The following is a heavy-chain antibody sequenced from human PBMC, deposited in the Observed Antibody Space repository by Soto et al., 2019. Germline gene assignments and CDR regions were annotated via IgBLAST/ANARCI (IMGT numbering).Heavy chain of an antibody. Sequence: VQLVESGGALVQPGRSLRLSCAASGFTFGEYAMHWVRQAPGKGLEWVSGINWNSGDVVYADSVKGRFTISRDNARNSLYLQLNSLRTEDTAFYYCAKGISTSGLFRAFDSWGQGTLVTVSS. J-gene: IGHJ4*02. CDR2: INWNSGDV. CDR1: GFTFGEYA. D-gene: IGHD6-19*01. V-gene: IGHV3-9*01. CDR3: AKGISTSGLFRAFDS.